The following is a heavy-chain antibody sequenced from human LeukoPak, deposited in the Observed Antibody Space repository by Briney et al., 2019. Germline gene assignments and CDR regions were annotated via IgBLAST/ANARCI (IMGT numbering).Heavy chain of an antibody. D-gene: IGHD3-10*01. Sequence: SETLSLTCAVYGGSFSGYYWSWLRQPPGKGLEWIGEINHSGSTNYNPSLKSRVTISVDTSKNQFSLKLSSVTAADTAVYYCARSGTYYYGSGSPELDYWGQGTLVTVSS. V-gene: IGHV4-34*01. CDR3: ARSGTYYYGSGSPELDY. CDR1: GGSFSGYY. CDR2: INHSGST. J-gene: IGHJ4*02.